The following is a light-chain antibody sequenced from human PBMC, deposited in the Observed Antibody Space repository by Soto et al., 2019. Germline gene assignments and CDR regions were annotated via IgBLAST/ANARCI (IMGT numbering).Light chain of an antibody. CDR1: QDVNDY. J-gene: IGKJ1*01. Sequence: AIRVTQSPSSLSASTGDRVTITCRASQDVNDYLAWFQQRPGKAPKLLVFAASTLQTGVPSRFSASGSGTDFTLTISSLQPEDFATYYCQQYVSTSPTFCQGTKVEVK. V-gene: IGKV1-8*01. CDR3: QQYVSTSPT. CDR2: AAS.